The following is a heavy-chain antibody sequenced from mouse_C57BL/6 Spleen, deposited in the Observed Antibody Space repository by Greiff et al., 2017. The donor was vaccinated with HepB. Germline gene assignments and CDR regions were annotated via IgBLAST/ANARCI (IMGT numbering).Heavy chain of an antibody. CDR2: IRSKSNNYAT. Sequence: DVQLVESGGGLVQPKGSLKLSCAASGFSFNTYAMNWVRQAPGKGLEWVARIRSKSNNYATYYADSVKDRFTISRDDSESMLYLQMNNLKTEDTAMYYCVRHGERYFDVWGTGTTVTVSS. CDR1: GFSFNTYA. CDR3: VRHGERYFDV. J-gene: IGHJ1*03. V-gene: IGHV10-1*01.